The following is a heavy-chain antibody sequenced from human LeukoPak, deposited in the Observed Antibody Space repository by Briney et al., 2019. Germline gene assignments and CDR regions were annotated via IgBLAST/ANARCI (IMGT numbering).Heavy chain of an antibody. V-gene: IGHV3-7*01. Sequence: GGSLRLSCAASGFTFSSYWMSWVRQAPGKGLEWVANIKQDGSAKYYLDSVKGRFTISRDTAKNSLYLQMSSLRAEDTAVYYCARAAKFYYDSTVYWDWFDPWGQGTLVTVSS. CDR3: ARAAKFYYDSTVYWDWFDP. CDR2: IKQDGSAK. D-gene: IGHD3-22*01. J-gene: IGHJ5*02. CDR1: GFTFSSYW.